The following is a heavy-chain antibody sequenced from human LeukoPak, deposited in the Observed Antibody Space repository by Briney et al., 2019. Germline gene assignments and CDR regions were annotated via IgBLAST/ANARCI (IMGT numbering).Heavy chain of an antibody. CDR3: ARTRARGDPFDS. J-gene: IGHJ4*02. Sequence: GGSLRLSCAASGFTFSSYWMHWVRQAPGKWLVWVSRINSDGSSTSYADSVKGRFTISRDNAKNTLYLQMKSLRAEDTAVYYCARTRARGDPFDSWGQGTPVTVSS. V-gene: IGHV3-74*01. D-gene: IGHD4-17*01. CDR1: GFTFSSYW. CDR2: INSDGSST.